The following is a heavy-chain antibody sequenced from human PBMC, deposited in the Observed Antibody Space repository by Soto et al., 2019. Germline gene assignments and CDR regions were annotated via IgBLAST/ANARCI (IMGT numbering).Heavy chain of an antibody. Sequence: SETLSLTCAVYGGSFSGYYWSWIRQPPGKGLEWIGEINHSGSTNYNPSLKSRVTISVDTSKNQFSLKLSSVTAADTAVFYFARDRFMLTFGGGSGEWGIDSWGQGTLVTVSS. CDR2: INHSGST. V-gene: IGHV4-34*01. CDR1: GGSFSGYY. CDR3: ARDRFMLTFGGGSGEWGIDS. D-gene: IGHD3-16*01. J-gene: IGHJ4*02.